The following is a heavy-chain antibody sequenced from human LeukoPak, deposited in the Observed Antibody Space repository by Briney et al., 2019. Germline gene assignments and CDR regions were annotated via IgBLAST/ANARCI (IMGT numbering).Heavy chain of an antibody. Sequence: PGGSLRLSCAASGFTFSGYSMNWVRQAPGKGLEWLSFISSDGSKKSYADSVKGRFTTSRDNAKNTLYLQMNSLRAEDTAVYYCAKDSGTGYQLLIGEDWFDPWGQGTLVTVSS. D-gene: IGHD2-2*01. CDR3: AKDSGTGYQLLIGEDWFDP. J-gene: IGHJ5*02. V-gene: IGHV3-30*02. CDR2: ISSDGSKK. CDR1: GFTFSGYS.